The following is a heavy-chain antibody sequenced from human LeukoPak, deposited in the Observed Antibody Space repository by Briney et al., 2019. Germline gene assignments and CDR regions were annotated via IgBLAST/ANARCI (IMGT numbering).Heavy chain of an antibody. CDR1: GGSSSGYY. CDR2: INHSGST. J-gene: IGHJ4*02. Sequence: SETLSLTCAVYGGSSSGYYWSWIRQPPGKGLEWIGEINHSGSTNYNPSLKSRVTISVDTSKNQFSLKLSSVTAADTAVYYCARLSYYDSSGYAGPNDYWGQGTLVTVSS. D-gene: IGHD3-22*01. V-gene: IGHV4-34*01. CDR3: ARLSYYDSSGYAGPNDY.